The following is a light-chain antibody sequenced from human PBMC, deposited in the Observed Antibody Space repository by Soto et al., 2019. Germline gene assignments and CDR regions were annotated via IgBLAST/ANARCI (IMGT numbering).Light chain of an antibody. CDR2: EVN. J-gene: IGLJ2*01. V-gene: IGLV2-14*01. CDR3: HSYTSSSTRV. Sequence: QSVLTQPASVSGSPGQSITISCTGTTSDVGGYNYVSWYQQHPGKAPKLLIYEVNNRPSGVSNRFSGSKSGNTASLTISGLQAEDEADYYCHSYTSSSTRVFGGGTKLTVL. CDR1: TSDVGGYNY.